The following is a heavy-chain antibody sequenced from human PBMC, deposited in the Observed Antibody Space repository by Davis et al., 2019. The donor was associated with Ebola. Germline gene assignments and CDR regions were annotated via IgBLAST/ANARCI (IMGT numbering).Heavy chain of an antibody. CDR2: ISSSSSTI. Sequence: GGSLRLSCAASGFTFSSYSMNWVRQAPGKGLEWVSYISSSSSTIYYADSVKGRFTISRDNAENSLYLQMNSLRPEDTAVYYCARDSDDYCFDYWGQGTLVTVSS. D-gene: IGHD2-21*02. V-gene: IGHV3-48*01. CDR3: ARDSDDYCFDY. CDR1: GFTFSSYS. J-gene: IGHJ4*02.